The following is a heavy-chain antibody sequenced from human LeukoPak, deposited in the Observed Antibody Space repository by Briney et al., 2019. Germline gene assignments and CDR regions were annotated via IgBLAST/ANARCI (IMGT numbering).Heavy chain of an antibody. CDR3: ARWKSLKGTFDY. Sequence: PGGSLRLSCAAYGFTFSNYAMNWVRQAPGKGLEWAAVISYDGNKKYYADSVKGRFTISRDNSKNTLYLQMNSLRAEDTAVYYCARWKSLKGTFDYWGQGTLVTVSS. V-gene: IGHV3-30*04. D-gene: IGHD1-7*01. CDR1: GFTFSNYA. J-gene: IGHJ4*02. CDR2: ISYDGNKK.